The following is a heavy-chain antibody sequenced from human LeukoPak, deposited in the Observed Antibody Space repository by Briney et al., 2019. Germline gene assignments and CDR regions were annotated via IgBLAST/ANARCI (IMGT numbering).Heavy chain of an antibody. V-gene: IGHV3-11*01. CDR1: GFTFSDYY. Sequence: GGSLRLSCAASGFTFSDYYMSWIRQAPGKGLEWVSNIGNSGSTIYYADSVKGRFTISRDNAKDSLYLQMNSLRAEDTAVYYCATGSVWFGELSTFDYWGQGTLVTVSS. CDR2: IGNSGSTI. J-gene: IGHJ4*02. D-gene: IGHD3-10*01. CDR3: ATGSVWFGELSTFDY.